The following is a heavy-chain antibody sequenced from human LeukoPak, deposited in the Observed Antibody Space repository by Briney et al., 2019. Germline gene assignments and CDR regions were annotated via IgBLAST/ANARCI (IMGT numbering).Heavy chain of an antibody. Sequence: ASVKVSCKASGYSFTGYYIHWVRQAPGQGLEWMAWISPSSGGTNYAQRFQGRLTMTRDTSISTAYMELGSLTSDDTALYYCARNYGGSSKYFDYWGQGTLVTVSS. V-gene: IGHV1-2*02. J-gene: IGHJ4*02. CDR2: ISPSSGGT. CDR3: ARNYGGSSKYFDY. CDR1: GYSFTGYY. D-gene: IGHD4-23*01.